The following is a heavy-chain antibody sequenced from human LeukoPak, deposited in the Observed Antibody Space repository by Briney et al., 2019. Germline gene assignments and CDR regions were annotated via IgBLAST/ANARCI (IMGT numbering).Heavy chain of an antibody. J-gene: IGHJ4*02. CDR1: GFTFSNTN. V-gene: IGHV3-21*06. CDR2: ISASSNYI. D-gene: IGHD2-8*01. Sequence: GGSLRLSCAASGFTFSNTNMNWVRQAPGKGLKWVSFISASSNYIYYADSVKGRFTISRDNAQNSLYLQMNSLRAEDTAVYFCARVVNGYVDYWGQGALVTVSS. CDR3: ARVVNGYVDY.